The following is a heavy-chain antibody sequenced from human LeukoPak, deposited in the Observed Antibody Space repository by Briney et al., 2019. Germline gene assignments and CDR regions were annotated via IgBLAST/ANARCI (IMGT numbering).Heavy chain of an antibody. CDR3: AGVDYGDYAGEDY. J-gene: IGHJ4*02. V-gene: IGHV3-48*04. Sequence: GGSLRLSCAASGFTFSRFSMNWVRQAPGKGLEWVSYISSSSGTIYYADSVKGRFTISRDNAKNSLYLQMNSPRAEDTAVYYCAGVDYGDYAGEDYWGQGTLVTVSS. D-gene: IGHD4-17*01. CDR2: ISSSSGTI. CDR1: GFTFSRFS.